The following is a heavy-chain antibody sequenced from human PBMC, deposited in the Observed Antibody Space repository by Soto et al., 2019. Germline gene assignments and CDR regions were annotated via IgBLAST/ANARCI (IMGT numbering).Heavy chain of an antibody. V-gene: IGHV4-30-4*01. J-gene: IGHJ6*01. Sequence: PSETLSVTCFVSVGPISSGYYYWSWIRQPPGKGLEWIGNIYYSGNTYYNPSLKSRLIISIDTSKKQFSLKVGSVTAADTAVYYCASYSIYGMDVWGQGTTVTVSS. CDR1: VGPISSGYYY. D-gene: IGHD2-21*01. CDR2: IYYSGNT. CDR3: ASYSIYGMDV.